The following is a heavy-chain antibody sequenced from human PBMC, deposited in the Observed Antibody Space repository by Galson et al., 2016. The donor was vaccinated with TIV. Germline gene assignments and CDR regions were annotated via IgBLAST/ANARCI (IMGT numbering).Heavy chain of an antibody. CDR3: ATVAWFPGLSLDN. V-gene: IGHV1-24*01. J-gene: IGHJ4*02. CDR1: GNSLNELV. CDR2: FDPEVSKT. D-gene: IGHD2/OR15-2a*01. Sequence: SVKVSCKVSGNSLNELVIHWVRQAPGKGLEWMGGFDPEVSKTVYAQRLQGRVTMAADTARNTAYMELGRLRFEDTAVYYCATVAWFPGLSLDNRGQGTLVTVSS.